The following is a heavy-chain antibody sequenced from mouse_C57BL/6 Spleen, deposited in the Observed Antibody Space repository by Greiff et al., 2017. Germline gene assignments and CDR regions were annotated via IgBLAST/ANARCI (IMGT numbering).Heavy chain of an antibody. D-gene: IGHD1-1*01. Sequence: EVMLVESGGGLVKPGGSLKLSCAASGFTFSSYAMSWVRQTPEKRLEWVATISDGGSYTYYPDNVKGRFTISRDNAKHNLYLQMSHLKSEDTAMYSCARGLRGYFYVWGTATTVTVSS. V-gene: IGHV5-4*03. J-gene: IGHJ1*03. CDR1: GFTFSSYA. CDR3: ARGLRGYFYV. CDR2: ISDGGSYT.